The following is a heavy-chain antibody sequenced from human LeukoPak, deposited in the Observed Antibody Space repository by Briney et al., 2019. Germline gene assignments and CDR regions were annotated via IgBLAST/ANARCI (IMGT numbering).Heavy chain of an antibody. V-gene: IGHV3-23*01. CDR1: RFTFSSYA. J-gene: IGHJ4*02. CDR2: ISGSGGST. D-gene: IGHD6-6*01. Sequence: GGSLRLSCAASRFTFSSYAMSWVRQAPGRGLEWVSGISGSGGSTYYADSVKGRFTISRDNSKNTLYLQMNSLRAEDTAVYYCAKREYSSSEFDYWGQGTLVTVSS. CDR3: AKREYSSSEFDY.